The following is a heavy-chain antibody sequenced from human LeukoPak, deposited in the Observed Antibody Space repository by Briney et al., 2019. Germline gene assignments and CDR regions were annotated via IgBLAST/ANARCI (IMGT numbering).Heavy chain of an antibody. CDR3: RSGDGYNYDY. D-gene: IGHD5-24*01. Sequence: SVKVSCKASGGTFSSYAISWVRQAPGQGLEWMGGIIPIFGTANYAQKFQGRVTITTDESTSTAYKELSSLRSEDTAVYYCRSGDGYNYDYWGQGTLVTVSS. CDR2: IIPIFGTA. J-gene: IGHJ4*02. V-gene: IGHV1-69*05. CDR1: GGTFSSYA.